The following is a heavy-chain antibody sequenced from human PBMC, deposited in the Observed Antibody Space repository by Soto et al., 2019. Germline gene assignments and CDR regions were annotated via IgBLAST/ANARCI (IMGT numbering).Heavy chain of an antibody. J-gene: IGHJ4*02. Sequence: SETLSVTCAVSGDSISSSSYYWGWIRQPPGKGLEWIGSIFYSGSTYYNPSLKSRVTISVDTSKNQFSLKLSSVTAADTAVYYCARSIAVAGTDYWGQGTLVTVSS. CDR3: ARSIAVAGTDY. CDR1: GDSISSSSYY. V-gene: IGHV4-39*01. CDR2: IFYSGST. D-gene: IGHD6-19*01.